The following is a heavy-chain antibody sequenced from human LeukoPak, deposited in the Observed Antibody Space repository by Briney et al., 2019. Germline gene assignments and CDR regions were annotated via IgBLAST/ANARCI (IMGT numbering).Heavy chain of an antibody. CDR1: GGTFSSYA. J-gene: IGHJ4*02. Sequence: AASVKVSCKASGGTFSSYAISWVRQAPGQGLEWMGRIIPILGIANYAQMFQGRVTITADKSTSTAYMELSSLRSEDTAVYYCARGGDGYNYWGQGTLVTVSS. CDR2: IIPILGIA. V-gene: IGHV1-69*04. CDR3: ARGGDGYNY. D-gene: IGHD5-24*01.